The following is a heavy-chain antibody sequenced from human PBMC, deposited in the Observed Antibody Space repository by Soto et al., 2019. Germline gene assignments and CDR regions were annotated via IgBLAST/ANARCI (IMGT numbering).Heavy chain of an antibody. CDR2: ISYSGST. CDR1: GGSISSSSYY. CDR3: ARLYYDSNEHFDY. V-gene: IGHV4-39*01. Sequence: LSLTCTVSGGSISSSSYYWGWIRQPPGKGLEWIGSISYSGSTYYNPSLKSRVTISVDTSKNQFSLKLSSVTAADTAVYYCARLYYDSNEHFDYWGQGTLVTVSS. J-gene: IGHJ4*02. D-gene: IGHD3-22*01.